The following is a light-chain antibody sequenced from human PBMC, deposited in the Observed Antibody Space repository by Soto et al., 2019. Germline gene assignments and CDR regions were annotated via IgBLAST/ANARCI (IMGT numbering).Light chain of an antibody. CDR2: EVS. V-gene: IGLV2-14*01. Sequence: QSVLAQPASVSGSPGQSITISCTGTSSAVGGYNYVSWYQQYPGKAPKLMIYEVSNRPSGVSNRFSGSKSGNTASLTISGLQAEDEADYYCSSYTSSSTYVFGTGTKVTVL. CDR3: SSYTSSSTYV. J-gene: IGLJ1*01. CDR1: SSAVGGYNY.